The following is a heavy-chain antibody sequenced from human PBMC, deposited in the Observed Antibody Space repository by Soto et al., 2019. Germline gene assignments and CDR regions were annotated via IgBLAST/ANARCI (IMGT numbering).Heavy chain of an antibody. Sequence: EVQLLESGGGLVQPGGSLRLSCAASGFTFSNYGVTWVRQAPGKGLEWVSTISGSGGSTYYADSVKGRFTISRDNSKNTLYLQMNSLRAEDTAVYYCAKDQRSSWYEIDYWGQGTLVTVSS. CDR1: GFTFSNYG. V-gene: IGHV3-23*01. D-gene: IGHD6-13*01. J-gene: IGHJ4*02. CDR2: ISGSGGST. CDR3: AKDQRSSWYEIDY.